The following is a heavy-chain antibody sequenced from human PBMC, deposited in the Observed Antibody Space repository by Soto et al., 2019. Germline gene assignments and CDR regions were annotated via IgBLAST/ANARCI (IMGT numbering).Heavy chain of an antibody. J-gene: IGHJ6*02. V-gene: IGHV3-30*18. CDR2: ISYDGSNK. D-gene: IGHD6-19*01. CDR3: ANQVAGTYFYYYYGMDV. Sequence: GGSLRLSCAASGFTFSSYGMHWVRQAPGKGLERVAVISYDGSNKYYADSVKGRFTISRDNSKSTLYLQMNSLRAEDTAVYYCANQVAGTYFYYYYGMDVWGQGTTVTVSS. CDR1: GFTFSSYG.